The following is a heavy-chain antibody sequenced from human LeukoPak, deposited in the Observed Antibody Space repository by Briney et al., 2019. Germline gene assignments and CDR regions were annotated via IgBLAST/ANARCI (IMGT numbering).Heavy chain of an antibody. CDR2: INPNSGGT. CDR1: GYTFTGYY. Sequence: GASVKVSCKASGYTFTGYYMHWVRQAPGQGLEWMGWINPNSGGTNYAQKFQGRVTMTRDTSISIAYMELSRLRSDDTAVYYCARGGYSSSWFYYGMDVWGQGTTVTVSS. CDR3: ARGGYSSSWFYYGMDV. D-gene: IGHD6-13*01. J-gene: IGHJ6*02. V-gene: IGHV1-2*02.